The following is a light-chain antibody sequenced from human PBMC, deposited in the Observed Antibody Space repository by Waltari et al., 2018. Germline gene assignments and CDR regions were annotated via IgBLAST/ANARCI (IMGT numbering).Light chain of an antibody. CDR1: ALPRHY. Sequence: SYELTQPPSVSVSPGQTARITCSGDALPRHYAYWYQQKPGHAPVLMISNDNGRHSGLPGRFSGSSSGTIATLPISGSQAEDEAGDYCQSADSSGAYPWVFGGGTKLTVL. J-gene: IGLJ3*02. CDR2: NDN. V-gene: IGLV3-25*03. CDR3: QSADSSGAYPWV.